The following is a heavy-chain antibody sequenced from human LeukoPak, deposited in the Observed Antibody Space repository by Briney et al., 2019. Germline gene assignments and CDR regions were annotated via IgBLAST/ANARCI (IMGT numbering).Heavy chain of an antibody. D-gene: IGHD3-3*01. Sequence: PSETLSLTCAVFGGSFSGYYWSWIRQPPGKGLERIGEINHSGFTNYNPSLKSRVTLSIDTSKNQFSLKLNSVTAADTAVYYCARGDFWSGYPPDYWGQGTMVTVSS. CDR3: ARGDFWSGYPPDY. CDR1: GGSFSGYY. V-gene: IGHV4-34*01. CDR2: INHSGFT. J-gene: IGHJ4*02.